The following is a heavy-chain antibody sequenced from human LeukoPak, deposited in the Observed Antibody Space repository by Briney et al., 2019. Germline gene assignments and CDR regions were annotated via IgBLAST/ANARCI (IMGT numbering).Heavy chain of an antibody. D-gene: IGHD2-2*01. J-gene: IGHJ4*02. V-gene: IGHV4-59*11. Sequence: SETLSLTCTVSGGSISSHYWSWIRQPPGKGLEWIGFIYYSGSINYNPSLKSRVTISVDTSKNQFSLKLSSVTAADTAVYYCARDRGWGPAAIGYFDYWGQGTLVTVSS. CDR2: IYYSGSI. CDR1: GGSISSHY. CDR3: ARDRGWGPAAIGYFDY.